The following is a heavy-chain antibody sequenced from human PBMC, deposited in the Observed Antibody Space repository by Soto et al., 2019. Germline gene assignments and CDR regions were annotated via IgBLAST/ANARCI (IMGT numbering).Heavy chain of an antibody. CDR3: ARDTWEPAPNFDY. V-gene: IGHV3-23*01. CDR2: FSGSGGGT. Sequence: GGSLRLSCAASGFTFSTFAMSWVRQAPGMGLEWVSAFSGSGGGTYYADSVKGRFTISRDNSKNTLFLQMNSLRAEDTAVYYCARDTWEPAPNFDYWGQGTLVTVSS. D-gene: IGHD2-2*01. J-gene: IGHJ4*02. CDR1: GFTFSTFA.